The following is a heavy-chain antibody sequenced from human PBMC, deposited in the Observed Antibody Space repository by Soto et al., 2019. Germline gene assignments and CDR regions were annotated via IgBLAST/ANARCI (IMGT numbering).Heavy chain of an antibody. Sequence: QVQLVQSGAEVKKPGASVKVSCKASGYTFTSYAMHWVRQAPGQRLEWMGWINAGNGNTGCAQQFQGRVTMTRNTSISTAYMELSSLRSEDTAVYYCARGLPNWFDPWGQGTLVTGSS. CDR2: INAGNGNT. CDR3: ARGLPNWFDP. CDR1: GYTFTSYA. J-gene: IGHJ5*02. V-gene: IGHV1-3*01.